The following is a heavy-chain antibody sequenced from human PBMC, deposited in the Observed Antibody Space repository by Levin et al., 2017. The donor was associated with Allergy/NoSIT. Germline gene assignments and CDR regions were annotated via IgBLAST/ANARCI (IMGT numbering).Heavy chain of an antibody. CDR3: ARDQLAVAGGAFDI. Sequence: GESLKISCAASGFTFSSYSMNWVRQAPGKGPEWVSSISSSSSYIYYADSVKGRFTISRDNAKNSLYLQMNSLRAEDTAVYYCARDQLAVAGGAFDIWGQGTMVTVSS. J-gene: IGHJ3*02. CDR2: ISSSSSYI. D-gene: IGHD6-19*01. CDR1: GFTFSSYS. V-gene: IGHV3-21*01.